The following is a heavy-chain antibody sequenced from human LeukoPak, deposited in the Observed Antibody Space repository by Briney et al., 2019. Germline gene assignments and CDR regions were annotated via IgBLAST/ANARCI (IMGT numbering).Heavy chain of an antibody. CDR2: ISSKTHGGTT. Sequence: GGSLRLSCAASGFTFSSACMSWVRQAPGEGLEWVGGISSKTHGGTTDYAAPVKGRFTISRQDSKNTLYLQMISLKTAATALYYCTTRGDYVDYCGQGTLTTVSS. V-gene: IGHV3-15*01. CDR3: TTRGDYVDY. D-gene: IGHD3-10*01. CDR1: GFTFSSAC. J-gene: IGHJ4*02.